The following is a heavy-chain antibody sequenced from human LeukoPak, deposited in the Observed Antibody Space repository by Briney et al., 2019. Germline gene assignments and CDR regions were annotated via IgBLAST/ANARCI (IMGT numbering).Heavy chain of an antibody. D-gene: IGHD1-14*01. CDR3: ARAEKVERATLSFNWVRPERRYYSGLDV. CDR1: GGSVSSAGYY. V-gene: IGHV4-31*03. Sequence: SETLSLTCPVSGGSVSSAGYYWSWIRQHPGKGLEWIGYIYYSGSTYYNPSLKSRITMSVDRSKNQFSLTLSSVTAADTAVYYCARAEKVERATLSFNWVRPERRYYSGLDVWGQGSAVTVSS. CDR2: IYYSGST. J-gene: IGHJ6*02.